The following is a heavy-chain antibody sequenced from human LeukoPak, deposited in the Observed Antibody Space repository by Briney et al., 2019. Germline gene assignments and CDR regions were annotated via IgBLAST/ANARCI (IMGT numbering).Heavy chain of an antibody. Sequence: SETLSLTCTVSGGSISSYYWSWIRQPPGKGLEWIGYIYYSGSTNYNPSLKSRVTISVDTSKNQFSLKLSSVTAADTAVYYCAREGGYSYGYGYYYYMDVWDXXTTVIASS. J-gene: IGHJ6*03. CDR2: IYYSGST. D-gene: IGHD5-18*01. CDR3: AREGGYSYGYGYYYYMDV. CDR1: GGSISSYY. V-gene: IGHV4-59*01.